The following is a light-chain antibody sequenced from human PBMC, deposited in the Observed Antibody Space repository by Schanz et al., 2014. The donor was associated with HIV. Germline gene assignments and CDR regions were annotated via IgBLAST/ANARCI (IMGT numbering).Light chain of an antibody. CDR1: SGDVGRYDY. V-gene: IGLV2-14*03. J-gene: IGLJ2*01. CDR2: DVT. CDR3: SSYTTSSTLV. Sequence: QSALTQPASVSGSLGQSITISCTGTSGDVGRYDYVSWYQQHPGQAPKLLIYDVTYRPSGISNRFSGSKSGYTASLTISGLQADDEADYYCSSYTTSSTLVFGGGTKLIVL.